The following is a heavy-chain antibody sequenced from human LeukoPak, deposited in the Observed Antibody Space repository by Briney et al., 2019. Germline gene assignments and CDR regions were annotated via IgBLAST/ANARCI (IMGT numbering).Heavy chain of an antibody. CDR2: ISYSGST. D-gene: IGHD4-17*01. Sequence: SETLSLTCTVSGGSISNYYWSWIRQPPGKGLEWIGYISYSGSTNYNPSLKSRVTISVDTSKNQLSLKLSSVTAADTAVYYCATSVPDYGDYARFDPWGQGTLVTVSS. J-gene: IGHJ5*02. V-gene: IGHV4-59*01. CDR1: GGSISNYY. CDR3: ATSVPDYGDYARFDP.